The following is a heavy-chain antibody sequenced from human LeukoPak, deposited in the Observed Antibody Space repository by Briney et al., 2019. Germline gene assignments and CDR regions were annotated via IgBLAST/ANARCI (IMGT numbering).Heavy chain of an antibody. CDR2: ISSSSSYI. CDR1: GFTFSSYS. Sequence: GGSLRLSCAASGFTFSSYSMNWVRQAPGKGLEWVSSISSSSSYIYYADSVKGRFTISRDNARKSLYLQMNSLRAEDTAVYFCAKDQGSGLGSYSWGYFDYWGLGTLVTVSS. CDR3: AKDQGSGLGSYSWGYFDY. D-gene: IGHD3-10*01. J-gene: IGHJ4*02. V-gene: IGHV3-21*04.